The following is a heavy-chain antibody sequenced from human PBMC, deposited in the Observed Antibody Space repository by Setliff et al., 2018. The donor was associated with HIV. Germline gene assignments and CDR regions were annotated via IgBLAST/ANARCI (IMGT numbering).Heavy chain of an antibody. CDR2: IIPLFGTA. D-gene: IGHD6-19*01. J-gene: IGHJ5*02. CDR3: AGASAHEHSTGWYSSSNRFDP. Sequence: SVKVSCKAAGGTFSGHAINWVRQAPGQGVEWMGEIIPLFGTAHYAQRFQGRVTITADASTNTAYMELSRLKSADTAVYYCAGASAHEHSTGWYSSSNRFDPWGQGTLVTVSS. CDR1: GGTFSGHA. V-gene: IGHV1-69*13.